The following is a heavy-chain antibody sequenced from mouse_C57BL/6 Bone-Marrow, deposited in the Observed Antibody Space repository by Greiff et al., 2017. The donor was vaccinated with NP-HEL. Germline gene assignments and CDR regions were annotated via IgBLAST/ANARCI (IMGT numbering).Heavy chain of an antibody. J-gene: IGHJ3*01. V-gene: IGHV5-15*04. CDR3: ARTYGSSLAY. CDR1: GFTFSDYG. Sequence: EVKLVESGGGLVQPGGSLKLSCAASGFTFSDYGMAWVRQAPRKGPEWVAFISNLAYSIYYADTVTGRFTISRENAKNTLYLEMSSLRSEDTAMYYCARTYGSSLAYWGQGTLVTVSA. CDR2: ISNLAYSI. D-gene: IGHD1-1*01.